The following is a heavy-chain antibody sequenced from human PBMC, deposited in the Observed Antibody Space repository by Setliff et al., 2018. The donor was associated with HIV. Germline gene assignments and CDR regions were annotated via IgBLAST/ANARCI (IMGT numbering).Heavy chain of an antibody. D-gene: IGHD3-10*01. V-gene: IGHV1-69*10. CDR2: IIPLVTIA. CDR1: GDTFSTYA. CDR3: ARGRYGSGTYWGLYYYYYMDV. Sequence: SVKVSCKASGDTFSTYAITWVRLAPGQGLEWMGGIIPLVTIANYAQEFQGRVRFTADKSTSTAYMELNSLRSDDTAVYYCARGRYGSGTYWGLYYYYYMDVWGKGTTVTVSS. J-gene: IGHJ6*03.